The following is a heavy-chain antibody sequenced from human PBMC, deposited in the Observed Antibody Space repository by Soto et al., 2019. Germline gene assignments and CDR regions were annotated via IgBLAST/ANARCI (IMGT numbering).Heavy chain of an antibody. J-gene: IGHJ3*02. CDR2: ISSNGGST. D-gene: IGHD3-16*02. CDR3: ARARFHLGELSHRSAAFDI. V-gene: IGHV3-64*01. Sequence: GGSLRLSCAASGFTFSSYAMHWVRQAPGKGLEYVSAISSNGGSTYYANSVKGRFTISRDNSKNTLYLQMGSLRAEDMAVYYCARARFHLGELSHRSAAFDIWGQGTMVTVSS. CDR1: GFTFSSYA.